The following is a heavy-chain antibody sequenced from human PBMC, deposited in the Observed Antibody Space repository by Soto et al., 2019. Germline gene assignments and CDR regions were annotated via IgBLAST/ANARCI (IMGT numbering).Heavy chain of an antibody. V-gene: IGHV1-69*14. CDR1: GGTFSSYA. J-gene: IGHJ6*02. Sequence: QVHLVQSGAEVKKPGSSVKVSCKASGGTFSSYAISWVRQAPGQGLEWMGGIIPIFGTANYAQKFQGRVTITADKSTSTAYMELSSLRSEDTAVYYCAGPNYSNYVLGPYYYYGMDVWGQGTTVTVSS. CDR3: AGPNYSNYVLGPYYYYGMDV. CDR2: IIPIFGTA. D-gene: IGHD4-4*01.